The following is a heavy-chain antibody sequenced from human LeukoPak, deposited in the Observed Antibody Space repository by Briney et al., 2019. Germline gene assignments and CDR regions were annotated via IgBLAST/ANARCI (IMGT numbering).Heavy chain of an antibody. CDR3: ARDRGSGGYYTHDAFDI. CDR1: GGSISSYY. D-gene: IGHD3-10*01. V-gene: IGHV4-4*07. CDR2: IYTSGST. Sequence: SETLSLTCTVSGGSISSYYWSWIRQPAGKGLEWIGRIYTSGSTNYNPSLKSRVTMSVDTSKNQFSLKLSSVTAADTAVYYCARDRGSGGYYTHDAFDIWGQGTMVTVSS. J-gene: IGHJ3*02.